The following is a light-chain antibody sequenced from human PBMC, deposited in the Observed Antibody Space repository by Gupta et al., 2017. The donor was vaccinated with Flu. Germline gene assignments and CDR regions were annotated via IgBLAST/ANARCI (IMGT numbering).Light chain of an antibody. Sequence: DIQMTQSPSTLSASVGDTVTITCRASQSLGRWLAWYQQRSGQAPRLLMYKVSSLESGVPSRFRGDGSGTYFTLSIAGLQPDDVATYFCQQYHSAPFTFGGGTKVEIK. J-gene: IGKJ4*01. CDR3: QQYHSAPFT. CDR2: KVS. V-gene: IGKV1-5*03. CDR1: QSLGRW.